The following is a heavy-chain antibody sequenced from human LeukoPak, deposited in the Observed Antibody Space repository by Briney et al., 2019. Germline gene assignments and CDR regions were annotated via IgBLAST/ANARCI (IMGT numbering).Heavy chain of an antibody. CDR2: ISSSGSTI. Sequence: PGGSLRPSCAASGFTFSDYYMSWIRQAPGKGLEWVSYISSSGSTIYYADSVKGRFTISRDNAKNSLYLQMNSLRAEDTAVYYCAKHYYDSSGYYPTFDYWGQGTLVTVSS. CDR1: GFTFSDYY. V-gene: IGHV3-11*04. J-gene: IGHJ4*02. CDR3: AKHYYDSSGYYPTFDY. D-gene: IGHD3-22*01.